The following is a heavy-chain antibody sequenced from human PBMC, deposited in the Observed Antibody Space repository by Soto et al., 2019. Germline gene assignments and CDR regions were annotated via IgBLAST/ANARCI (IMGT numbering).Heavy chain of an antibody. CDR2: FIPIFPTP. V-gene: IGHV1-69*01. J-gene: IGHJ5*02. D-gene: IGHD2-2*01. Sequence: SVKVSCKASGGTFGNSAISWVRQAPGQGLEWMGGFIPIFPTPDYAQKFQGRVTITADESTSTAYMELSSLRSEDTAVYYCARTNEEDIVLVPAASFDPWGQGTLVTVSS. CDR1: GGTFGNSA. CDR3: ARTNEEDIVLVPAASFDP.